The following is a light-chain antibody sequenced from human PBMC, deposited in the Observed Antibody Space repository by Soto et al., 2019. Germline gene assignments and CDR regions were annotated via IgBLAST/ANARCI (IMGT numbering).Light chain of an antibody. CDR2: GNN. Sequence: QSVLTQPPSVSGAPGQRVTISCTGSNSNIGAGFAVHWYQQLPGTAPKLLIHGNNNRPSGVPDRFSGSMSDTSASLAITGLQADDEADYYCHSYDSRLNCYVFGTGTKLTVL. CDR3: HSYDSRLNCYV. V-gene: IGLV1-40*01. J-gene: IGLJ1*01. CDR1: NSNIGAGFA.